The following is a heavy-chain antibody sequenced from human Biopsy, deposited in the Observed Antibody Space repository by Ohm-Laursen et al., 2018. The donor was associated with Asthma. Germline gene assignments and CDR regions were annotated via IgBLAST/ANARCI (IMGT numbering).Heavy chain of an antibody. J-gene: IGHJ3*02. D-gene: IGHD3-3*01. CDR3: AKERYYDFWSGYPI. CDR2: LSFDGSQT. CDR1: GFSFNSYG. V-gene: IGHV3-30*18. Sequence: SLRLSCAASGFSFNSYGMHWVCQALGQGLEWVAVLSFDGSQTYYADSVKGRFTISRDNSKNTLYLQMNSLRAEDTAVYYCAKERYYDFWSGYPIWGQGTMVTVSS.